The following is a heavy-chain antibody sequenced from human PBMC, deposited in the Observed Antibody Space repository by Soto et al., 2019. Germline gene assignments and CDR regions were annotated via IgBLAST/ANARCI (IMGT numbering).Heavy chain of an antibody. CDR2: IIPIFGTA. Sequence: QVQLVQSGAEVKKPGSSVKVSCKASGGTFSSYAISWVRQAPGQGLEGMGGIIPIFGTANYAQKFQGRVTITADESTSTAYMELSSLRSEDTAVYYCARPKAGIAARRVGWYFDLWGRGTLVTVSS. J-gene: IGHJ2*01. D-gene: IGHD6-6*01. CDR3: ARPKAGIAARRVGWYFDL. V-gene: IGHV1-69*01. CDR1: GGTFSSYA.